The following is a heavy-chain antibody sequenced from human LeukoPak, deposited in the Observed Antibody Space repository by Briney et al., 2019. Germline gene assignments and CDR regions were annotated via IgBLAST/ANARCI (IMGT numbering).Heavy chain of an antibody. D-gene: IGHD1-26*01. CDR1: GGSFSGYY. V-gene: IGHV4-34*01. CDR3: ARDSSGSYYFDY. Sequence: PSETLSLTCAVYGGSFSGYYWSWIRQPPGKGLEWIGEINHSGSTNYNPSLKSRVTISVDTSKNQFSLKLSSVTAADTAEYYCARDSSGSYYFDYWGQGTLVTVSS. CDR2: INHSGST. J-gene: IGHJ4*02.